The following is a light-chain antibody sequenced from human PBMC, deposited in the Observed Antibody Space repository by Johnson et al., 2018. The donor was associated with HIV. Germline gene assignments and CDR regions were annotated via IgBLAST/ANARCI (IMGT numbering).Light chain of an antibody. CDR3: GTWDNSLSTGAV. Sequence: QSVLTQPPSVSAAPGQKVTISCSGSSSNIGNNYVSWYQQLPGTAPKLLIYENNMRPSGIPDRFSGSKSGTSATLGIAGLQTGAEADYYCGTWDNSLSTGAVFGTGTKVTVL. CDR2: ENN. CDR1: SSNIGNNY. J-gene: IGLJ1*01. V-gene: IGLV1-51*02.